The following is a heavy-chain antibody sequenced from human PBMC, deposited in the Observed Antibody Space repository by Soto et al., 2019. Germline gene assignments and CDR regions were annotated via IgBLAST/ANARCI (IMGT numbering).Heavy chain of an antibody. CDR3: AREFRGAGYFDY. Sequence: QVQLVQSGAEVKKPGASVKVSCKASGYTFTSYAMHWVRQAPGQRLEWRGWINAGNGNTKYSQKFQGRVTITRDTSASTAYMELSSLRSEDTAVYYCAREFRGAGYFDYWGQGTLVTVSS. V-gene: IGHV1-3*01. D-gene: IGHD6-19*01. CDR1: GYTFTSYA. CDR2: INAGNGNT. J-gene: IGHJ4*02.